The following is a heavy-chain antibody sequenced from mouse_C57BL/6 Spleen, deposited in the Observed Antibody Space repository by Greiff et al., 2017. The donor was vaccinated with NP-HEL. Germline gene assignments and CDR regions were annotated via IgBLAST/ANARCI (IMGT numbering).Heavy chain of an antibody. V-gene: IGHV1-26*01. CDR1: GYTFTDYY. D-gene: IGHD3-3*01. CDR3: AREGLRAFGY. CDR2: INPNNGGT. Sequence: EVQLQQSGPELVKPGASVKISCKASGYTFTDYYMNWVKQSHGKSLEWIGDINPNNGGTSYNQKFKGKATLTVDKSSSTAYMELRSLTSEDSAVYYCAREGLRAFGYWGHGTTLTVSS. J-gene: IGHJ2*01.